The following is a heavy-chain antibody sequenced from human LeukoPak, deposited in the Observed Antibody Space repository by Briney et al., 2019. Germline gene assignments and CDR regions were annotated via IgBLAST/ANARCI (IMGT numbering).Heavy chain of an antibody. CDR2: ISSSSSTI. J-gene: IGHJ6*03. Sequence: PGGSLRLSCAASGFTFSSYSMNWVRQAPGKGLEWVSYISSSSSTIYYADSVKGRFTISRDNAKNSLYLQMNSLRAEDTAVYYCARGPHIAAAGTVGPSYYYYYYMDVWGKGTTVTVSS. V-gene: IGHV3-48*01. D-gene: IGHD6-13*01. CDR3: ARGPHIAAAGTVGPSYYYYYYMDV. CDR1: GFTFSSYS.